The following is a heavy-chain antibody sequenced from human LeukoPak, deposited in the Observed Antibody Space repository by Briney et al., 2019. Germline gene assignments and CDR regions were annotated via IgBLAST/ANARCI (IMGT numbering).Heavy chain of an antibody. J-gene: IGHJ4*02. Sequence: GGSLRLSCAASGFTCSSCAMTWVRQAPGKGLEWVSSISGSGATTYYADSVKGRFTISRDNSNNTVYLQMNSLRAEDTAVYYCAKDQSRVGASDPFDYWGQGMQVGVSS. CDR3: AKDQSRVGASDPFDY. CDR2: ISGSGATT. D-gene: IGHD1-26*01. V-gene: IGHV3-23*01. CDR1: GFTCSSCA.